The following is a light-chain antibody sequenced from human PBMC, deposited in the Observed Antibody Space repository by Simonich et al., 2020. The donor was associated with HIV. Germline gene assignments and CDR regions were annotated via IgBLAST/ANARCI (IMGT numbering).Light chain of an antibody. CDR2: QDD. V-gene: IGLV3-1*01. J-gene: IGLJ2*01. Sequence: VLTQPPSVSGAPGQTAGITCSGDKLGDKNVCWYQQKPGLSPVLVIYQDDLRPPGIPERFSGSNSGNTATLTIRGTQAMDEAAYYCQAWDRTIVLFGGGTKLTVL. CDR3: QAWDRTIVL. CDR1: KLGDKN.